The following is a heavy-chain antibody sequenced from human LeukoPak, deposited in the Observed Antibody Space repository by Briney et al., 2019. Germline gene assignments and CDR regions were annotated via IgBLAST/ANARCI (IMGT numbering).Heavy chain of an antibody. CDR1: GGSISSYY. V-gene: IGHV4-59*08. D-gene: IGHD2-21*01. J-gene: IGHJ6*03. Sequence: SSETLSLTCTVSGGSISSYYWSWIRQPPGKGLEWIGYIYYSGSTNYNPSLKSRVTISVDTSKNQFSLKLSSVTAADTAVYYCARSSTHTIRTSPQSYYYYMDVWGKGTTVTVSS. CDR2: IYYSGST. CDR3: ARSSTHTIRTSPQSYYYYMDV.